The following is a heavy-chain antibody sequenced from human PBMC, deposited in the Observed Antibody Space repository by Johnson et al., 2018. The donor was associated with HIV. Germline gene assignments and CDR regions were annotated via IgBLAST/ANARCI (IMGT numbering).Heavy chain of an antibody. Sequence: QVQLVESGGGVVQPGRSLRLSCAASGFTFSSYAMHWVRQAPGKGLELVAVISYDGSNKHYADPVKGRFTISRDNSKNTLYLQMNSLRAEDTAVYYCAKESETYGGNIGFEHPFDIWGQGTMVTVSS. V-gene: IGHV3-30*04. CDR2: ISYDGSNK. CDR3: AKESETYGGNIGFEHPFDI. CDR1: GFTFSSYA. J-gene: IGHJ3*02. D-gene: IGHD4-23*01.